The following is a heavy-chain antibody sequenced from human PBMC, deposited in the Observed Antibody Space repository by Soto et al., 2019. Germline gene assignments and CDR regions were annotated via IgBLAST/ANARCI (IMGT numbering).Heavy chain of an antibody. CDR1: GFTFSSYG. J-gene: IGHJ4*02. Sequence: QVQLVESGGGVVQPGRSLRLSCAASGFTFSSYGMHWVRQAPGKGLEWVAVISYDGSNKYYADSVKGRFTMSRDNSKNTLYLQMNSLRAEDTAVYYCAKDHSYDILTGYFDYWGQGTLVTVSS. V-gene: IGHV3-30*18. CDR3: AKDHSYDILTGYFDY. D-gene: IGHD3-9*01. CDR2: ISYDGSNK.